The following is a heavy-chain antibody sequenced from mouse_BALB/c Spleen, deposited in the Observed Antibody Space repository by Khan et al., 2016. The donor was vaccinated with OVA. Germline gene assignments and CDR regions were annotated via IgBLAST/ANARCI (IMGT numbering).Heavy chain of an antibody. CDR1: GFSLTDDA. CDR3: DKDARYDGMNY. D-gene: IGHD3-1*01. CDR2: IWDGGSK. J-gene: IGHJ4*01. Sequence: QVQLKQSGPGLVAPSQSLSITCTVTGFSLTDDAVSSIRRPLGKGLQWRGVIWDGGSKYYNSVSKSRLIISKKNSKSQVFLKVNSLQTEDTAMYYCDKDARYDGMNYWGQGTSVTVSS. V-gene: IGHV2-6-5*01.